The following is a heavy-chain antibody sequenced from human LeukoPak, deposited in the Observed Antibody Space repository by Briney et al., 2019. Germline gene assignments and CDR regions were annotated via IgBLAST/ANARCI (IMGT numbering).Heavy chain of an antibody. D-gene: IGHD6-19*01. V-gene: IGHV3-23*01. J-gene: IGHJ4*02. CDR2: ISGSGGST. CDR1: GFTFSSYA. Sequence: GGSLRLSCAASGFTFSSYAISWVRQAPGKGLEWVSAISGSGGSTYYADSVKGRFTISRDNAKNSLYLQMNSLRAEDTAVYYCARRWTFDHSSGWYDEGDYWGQGTLVTVSS. CDR3: ARRWTFDHSSGWYDEGDY.